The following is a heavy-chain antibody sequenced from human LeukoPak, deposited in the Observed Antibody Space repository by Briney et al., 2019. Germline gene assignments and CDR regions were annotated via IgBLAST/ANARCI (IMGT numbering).Heavy chain of an antibody. Sequence: SETLSLTCTVSGGSISSGSYYWSWIRQPAGKGLEWIGRIYTSGSTNYNPSLKSRVTISVDTSKNQFSLKLSSVTAADTAVYYCVRDSDYYDSSGYYRLAFDIWGQGTMVTVSS. V-gene: IGHV4-61*02. J-gene: IGHJ3*02. CDR2: IYTSGST. D-gene: IGHD3-22*01. CDR1: GGSISSGSYY. CDR3: VRDSDYYDSSGYYRLAFDI.